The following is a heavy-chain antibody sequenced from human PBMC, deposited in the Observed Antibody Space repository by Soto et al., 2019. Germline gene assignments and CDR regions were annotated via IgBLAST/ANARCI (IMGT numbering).Heavy chain of an antibody. CDR2: IWYDGSNK. J-gene: IGHJ4*02. D-gene: IGHD6-19*01. Sequence: QVQLVESGGGVVQPGRSLRLSCAASGFTFSSYGMHWVRQAPGKGLEWVAVIWYDGSNKYYADSVKGRFTISRDNSKNTLYLQMNSRRAEDRAVYYCARTYRSGWYRGGGYYFDYWGQGTLVTVSS. CDR3: ARTYRSGWYRGGGYYFDY. CDR1: GFTFSSYG. V-gene: IGHV3-33*01.